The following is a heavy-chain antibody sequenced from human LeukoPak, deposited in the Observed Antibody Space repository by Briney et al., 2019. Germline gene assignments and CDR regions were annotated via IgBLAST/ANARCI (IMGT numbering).Heavy chain of an antibody. V-gene: IGHV3-33*01. J-gene: IGHJ4*02. CDR1: GISFSAHD. CDR2: IRFDGSNI. D-gene: IGHD1-26*01. Sequence: GGSLRLSCAASGISFSAHDMHWVRQAPGKGLEWVAIIRFDGSNIHYADSVKGRFTISRDNSKNTLYLQMNSLRAEDTAVYYCVRDGVGATTYFGYFDHWGQGNLVTVSS. CDR3: VRDGVGATTYFGYFDH.